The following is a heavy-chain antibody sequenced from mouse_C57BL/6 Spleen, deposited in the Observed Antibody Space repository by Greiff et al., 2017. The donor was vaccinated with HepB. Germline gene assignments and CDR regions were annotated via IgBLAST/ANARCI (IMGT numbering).Heavy chain of an antibody. J-gene: IGHJ3*01. D-gene: IGHD1-1*01. CDR3: ARHYSQGGFAY. CDR2: ISSGGSYI. Sequence: EVHLVESGGDLVKPGGSLKLSCVVSGFTFSSYGMSWVRQTPDKRLEWVATISSGGSYIYYPDSVKGRFTISRDNAKNTLYLQMSSLKSEDTAMYYCARHYSQGGFAYWGQGTLVTVSA. CDR1: GFTFSSYG. V-gene: IGHV5-6*01.